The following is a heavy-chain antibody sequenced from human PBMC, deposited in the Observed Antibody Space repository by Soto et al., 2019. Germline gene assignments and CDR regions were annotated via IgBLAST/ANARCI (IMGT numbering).Heavy chain of an antibody. CDR2: IKEDGSEI. V-gene: IGHV3-7*01. Sequence: EEQLVESGGGLFQPGGSLRLPCVASGFPFSNYGLIWFRKPPGKGLEWVAFIKEDGSEIYYVDSVKGRFTISRDNAKNSVYLQMNSLRAEDTAVYYCARSSCPLVWGQGTMVTVSS. CDR3: ARSSCPLV. CDR1: GFPFSNYG. J-gene: IGHJ3*01.